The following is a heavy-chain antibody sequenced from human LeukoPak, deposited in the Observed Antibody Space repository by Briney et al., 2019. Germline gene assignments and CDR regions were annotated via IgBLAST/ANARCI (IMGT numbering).Heavy chain of an antibody. CDR1: GFTFSRFS. D-gene: IGHD3-22*01. CDR2: ISSSGSTI. CDR3: AKEMVAYDSPYFNY. V-gene: IGHV3-48*01. Sequence: PGGSLRLSCAASGFTFSRFSMNWVRQAPGQGLEWVSYISSSGSTIYYADSVKGRFTISRDNSKNTLYLQMNSLRAKDTAVYYCAKEMVAYDSPYFNYWGQGTLVTVSS. J-gene: IGHJ4*02.